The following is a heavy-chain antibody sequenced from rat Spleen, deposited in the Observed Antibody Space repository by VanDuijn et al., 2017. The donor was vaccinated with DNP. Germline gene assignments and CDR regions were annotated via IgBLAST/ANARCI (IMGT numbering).Heavy chain of an antibody. V-gene: IGHV5-20*01. CDR2: INPDGAGT. D-gene: IGHD1-2*01. CDR1: GFTFSDYY. Sequence: EVQLVESGGGLVQPGRSLKLSCAASGFTFSDYYMAWVRQAPGKGLEWVAAINPDGAGTHYPDSVKGRFTISRDNAKNIVYLQMNSLRSEDKATYYCAKPSYSSYMGYFDYWGHGVMVTVSS. J-gene: IGHJ2*01. CDR3: AKPSYSSYMGYFDY.